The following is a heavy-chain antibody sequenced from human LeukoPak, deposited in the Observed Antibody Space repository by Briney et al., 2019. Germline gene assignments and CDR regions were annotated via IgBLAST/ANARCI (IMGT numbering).Heavy chain of an antibody. CDR2: ISYDGSNK. CDR1: GFTFSSYA. Sequence: GGSLRLSCAASGFTFSSYAMHWVRQAPGKGLEWVAVISYDGSNKYYADSVKGRFTISRDNSKNTLYLQMNSLRAEDTAVYYCARDQVVIITDYYYYMDVCGKGTTVTVSS. CDR3: ARDQVVIITDYYYYMDV. D-gene: IGHD3-3*01. V-gene: IGHV3-30*04. J-gene: IGHJ6*03.